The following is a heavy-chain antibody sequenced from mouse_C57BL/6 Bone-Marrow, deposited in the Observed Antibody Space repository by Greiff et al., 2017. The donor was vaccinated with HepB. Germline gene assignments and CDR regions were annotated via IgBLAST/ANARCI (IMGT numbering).Heavy chain of an antibody. CDR2: IYPGNGDT. J-gene: IGHJ4*01. V-gene: IGHV1-12*01. CDR3: AREGAYYSNYLYYYAMDY. D-gene: IGHD2-5*01. CDR1: GYTFTSYN. Sequence: QSGAELVRPGASVKMSCKASGYTFTSYNMHWVKQTPRQGLEWIGAIYPGNGDTSYNQKFKGKATLTVDKSSSTAYMQLSSLTSEVSAVYFCAREGAYYSNYLYYYAMDYWGQGTSVTVSS.